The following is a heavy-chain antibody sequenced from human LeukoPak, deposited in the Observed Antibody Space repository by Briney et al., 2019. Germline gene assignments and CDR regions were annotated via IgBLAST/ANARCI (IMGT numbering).Heavy chain of an antibody. CDR3: ARGRVSSSTWYSTYYYYFYMDV. CDR2: VDHTGST. D-gene: IGHD1-1*01. J-gene: IGHJ6*03. CDR1: SGSLSDYY. V-gene: IGHV4-59*01. Sequence: SEALSLTCAVYSGSLSDYYWTWIRQPPGKGLEWIGYVDHTGSTNFNPSLNGRVSISRDTTKNLFSLRLRSVTAADTAVYFCARGRVSSSTWYSTYYYYFYMDVWGKGTTVTVSS.